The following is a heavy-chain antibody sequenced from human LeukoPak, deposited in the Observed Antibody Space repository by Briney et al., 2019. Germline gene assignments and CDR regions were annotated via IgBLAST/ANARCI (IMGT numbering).Heavy chain of an antibody. V-gene: IGHV3-30*04. CDR3: ARAKARYYDSSGPFDY. J-gene: IGHJ4*02. D-gene: IGHD3-22*01. CDR2: ISYDGSNK. CDR1: GFTFSSYA. Sequence: GGSLRLSCAASGFTFSSYAMHWVRQAPGKRLEWVAVISYDGSNKYYADSVKGRFTISRDNSKNTLYLQMNSLRAEDTAVYYCARAKARYYDSSGPFDYWGQGTLVTVSS.